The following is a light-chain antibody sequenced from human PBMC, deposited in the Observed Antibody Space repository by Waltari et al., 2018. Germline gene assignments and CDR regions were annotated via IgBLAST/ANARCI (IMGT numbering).Light chain of an antibody. J-gene: IGLJ3*02. V-gene: IGLV2-23*02. Sequence: QSALTQPSSVSGPPGQSVTISVSGSSSDIGGYDIVPWYQQHPGNAPKLIICDVSKRPSGVSDRFSGSKSGDTASLTISGLQFEDEADYYCCSYAGNYIWVFGGGTRLTVL. CDR3: CSYAGNYIWV. CDR2: DVS. CDR1: SSDIGGYDI.